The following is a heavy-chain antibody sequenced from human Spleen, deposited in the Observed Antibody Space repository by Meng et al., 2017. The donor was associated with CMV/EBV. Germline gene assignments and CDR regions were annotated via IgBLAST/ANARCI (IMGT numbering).Heavy chain of an antibody. V-gene: IGHV4-34*01. CDR1: GGSFSGYY. Sequence: QVQLQQWGAGLLKPSETLSLTCAVYGGSFSGYYWSWIRQPPGKGLEWIGEINHSGSTNYNPSLQSRVTISVDTSKNQFSLKLSSVTAADTAVYYCARGRVGATLDYWGQGTLVTVSS. CDR2: INHSGST. CDR3: ARGRVGATLDY. J-gene: IGHJ4*02. D-gene: IGHD1-26*01.